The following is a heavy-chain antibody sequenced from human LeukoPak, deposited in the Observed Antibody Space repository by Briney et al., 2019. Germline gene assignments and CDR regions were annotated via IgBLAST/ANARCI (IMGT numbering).Heavy chain of an antibody. V-gene: IGHV4-39*07. D-gene: IGHD4-17*01. J-gene: IGHJ4*02. Sequence: SETLSLTCRVSGDPISRRSHYWGWIRQPPGKGLEWIGEINHSGSTNYNPSLKSRVTISVDTSKNQFSLKLSSVTAADTAVYYCARVRYGDKNPYFDYWGQGTLVTVSS. CDR2: INHSGST. CDR1: GDPISRRSHY. CDR3: ARVRYGDKNPYFDY.